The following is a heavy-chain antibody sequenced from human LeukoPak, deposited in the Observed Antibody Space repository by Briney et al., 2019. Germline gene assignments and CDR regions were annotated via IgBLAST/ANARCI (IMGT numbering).Heavy chain of an antibody. Sequence: ASVKVSCKASGGTFSSYAISWVRQATGQGLEWMGWMNPNSGNTGYAQKFQGRVTITRNTSISTAYMELSSLRSEDTAVYYCARGVTVTTFGGYYYYYYMDVWGKGTTVTVSS. CDR3: ARGVTVTTFGGYYYYYYMDV. D-gene: IGHD3-16*01. J-gene: IGHJ6*03. CDR2: MNPNSGNT. V-gene: IGHV1-8*03. CDR1: GGTFSSYA.